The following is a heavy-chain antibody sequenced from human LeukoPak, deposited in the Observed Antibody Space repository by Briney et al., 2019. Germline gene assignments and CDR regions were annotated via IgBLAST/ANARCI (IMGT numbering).Heavy chain of an antibody. J-gene: IGHJ5*02. Sequence: PSETLSLTRALYGGSFSGYYWSWIRQPPGKGLEWLGEINHSGSTNYNPSLKSRVTISVDTSTNQFSLKLSSVTAADTAVYYCARGTYSSSWYGRASRWFDPWGQGTLVTVSS. CDR3: ARGTYSSSWYGRASRWFDP. CDR1: GGSFSGYY. D-gene: IGHD6-13*01. V-gene: IGHV4-34*01. CDR2: INHSGST.